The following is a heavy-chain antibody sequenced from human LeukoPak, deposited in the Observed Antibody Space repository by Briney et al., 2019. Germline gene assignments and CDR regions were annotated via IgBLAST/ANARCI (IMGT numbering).Heavy chain of an antibody. Sequence: ASVKVSCKASGYTFTSYGISWVRQAPGQGLEWMGWISAYNGNTNYAQKLQGRVTMTTDTSTRTAYMELRSLRSDDTAIYYCARGDDILTGYFRGSDYWGQGTLVTVSS. D-gene: IGHD3-9*01. J-gene: IGHJ4*02. CDR3: ARGDDILTGYFRGSDY. CDR2: ISAYNGNT. V-gene: IGHV1-18*01. CDR1: GYTFTSYG.